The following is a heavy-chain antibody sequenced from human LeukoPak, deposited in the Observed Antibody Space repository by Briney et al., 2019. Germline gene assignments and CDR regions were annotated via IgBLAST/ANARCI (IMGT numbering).Heavy chain of an antibody. V-gene: IGHV4-39*01. J-gene: IGHJ3*02. Sequence: SETLSLTCTVSGGSIISSDYHWGWVRQPPGKGLEWIGTISYSGNTDYNPSLRSRVTISVDTPNNQFSLRLGSVTAADTAVYHCARHCCSGPAKRVFDIWGQGTMVTVSS. CDR2: ISYSGNT. CDR1: GGSIISSDYH. CDR3: ARHCCSGPAKRVFDI. D-gene: IGHD2-15*01.